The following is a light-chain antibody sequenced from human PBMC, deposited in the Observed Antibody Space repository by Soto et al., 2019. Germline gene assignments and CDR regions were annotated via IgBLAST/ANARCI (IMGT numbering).Light chain of an antibody. V-gene: IGLV2-14*01. CDR1: NTDIGAYNS. CDR2: DVS. Sequence: QSALTQPASVSGSPGQSITISCTGTNTDIGAYNSVSWYQQHPGNAPNLIIYDVSNRFSGVSSRFSGSKSGNTASLTISGLQAEDETDYSCSSYTSRSTLVFGGGTKLTVL. J-gene: IGLJ3*02. CDR3: SSYTSRSTLV.